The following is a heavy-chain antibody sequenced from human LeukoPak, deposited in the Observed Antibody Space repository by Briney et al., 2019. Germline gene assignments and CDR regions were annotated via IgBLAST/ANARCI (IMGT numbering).Heavy chain of an antibody. CDR3: ARSQYSSSWFSGTDY. Sequence: GGSLRLSCAASGFTFDDYAMSWVRQAPGKGLEWVSGISWNGGSTNYADSVKGRFTISRDNAKNSLYLQMNSLRAEDTALYYCARSQYSSSWFSGTDYWGQGTLVTVSS. CDR1: GFTFDDYA. V-gene: IGHV3-20*04. J-gene: IGHJ4*02. CDR2: ISWNGGST. D-gene: IGHD6-13*01.